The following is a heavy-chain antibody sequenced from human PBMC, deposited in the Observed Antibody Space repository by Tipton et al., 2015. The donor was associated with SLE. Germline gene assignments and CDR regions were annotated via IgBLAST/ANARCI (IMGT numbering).Heavy chain of an antibody. V-gene: IGHV3-30*02. CDR3: AKDRSRVAGTVDY. D-gene: IGHD6-19*01. Sequence: GSLRLSCAASGFTFSSYGMHWVRQAPGKGLEWVAFIRYDGSNKYYADSVKGRFTISRDNSKNTLYLQMNSLRAEDTAVYYCAKDRSRVAGTVDYWGQVTLVTVSS. CDR2: IRYDGSNK. J-gene: IGHJ4*02. CDR1: GFTFSSYG.